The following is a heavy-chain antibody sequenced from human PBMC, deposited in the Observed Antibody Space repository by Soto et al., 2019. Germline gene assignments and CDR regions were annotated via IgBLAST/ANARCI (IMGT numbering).Heavy chain of an antibody. V-gene: IGHV4-61*01. Sequence: QVQLQESGPGLVKPSETLSLTCTVSGGSVSSGSDYWSWIRQPPGKGLEWIGYIYYSGSTNYNPSLQSRVTISVDTSKNQFSLKLSSVTAADTAVYYCASMIVVVNAEYFQHWGQGTLVTVSS. CDR2: IYYSGST. CDR1: GGSVSSGSDY. D-gene: IGHD3-22*01. CDR3: ASMIVVVNAEYFQH. J-gene: IGHJ1*01.